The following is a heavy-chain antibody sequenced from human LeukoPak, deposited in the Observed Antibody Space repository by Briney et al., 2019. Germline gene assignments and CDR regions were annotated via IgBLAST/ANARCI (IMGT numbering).Heavy chain of an antibody. D-gene: IGHD2-21*01. CDR3: GRALFRLAFDI. Sequence: GASVKVSCKASGYTFTGYYMLWVRQAPGQGLEWMGWINPNSGGTNYAQKFQGRVTMTRDTSISTAYMELSRLRSDDTAVYYCGRALFRLAFDIWGQGTMVTVSS. J-gene: IGHJ3*02. V-gene: IGHV1-2*02. CDR1: GYTFTGYY. CDR2: INPNSGGT.